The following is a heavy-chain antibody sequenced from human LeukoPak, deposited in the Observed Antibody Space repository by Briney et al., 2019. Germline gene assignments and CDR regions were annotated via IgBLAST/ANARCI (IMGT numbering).Heavy chain of an antibody. D-gene: IGHD6-13*01. J-gene: IGHJ4*02. CDR3: TTYIAAVGTRYFDD. CDR2: IKTHADGGTR. V-gene: IGHV3-15*01. CDR1: GFTFSNAW. Sequence: PGGSLRLSCAASGFTFSNAWMTWVRQAPGKGLEWLGRIKTHADGGTRDYAAPVKGRFTISRDDSKNTLYLQMNSLKTEDTAVYYCTTYIAAVGTRYFDDWGQGTLVTVSS.